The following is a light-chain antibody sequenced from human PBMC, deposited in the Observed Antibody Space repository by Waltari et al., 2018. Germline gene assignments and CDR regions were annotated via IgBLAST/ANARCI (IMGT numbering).Light chain of an antibody. CDR3: SSYAGNNRHV. J-gene: IGLJ1*01. Sequence: QSALTQPPSASGSPGQSVTISCTGTSSDVGGYNYVSWYQQHPDKAPKLLIYQVSKRPSGVPERFAGAKSDNTASLTVSGLLSEDEAAYYCSSYAGNNRHVFGTGTEVTVL. CDR2: QVS. V-gene: IGLV2-8*01. CDR1: SSDVGGYNY.